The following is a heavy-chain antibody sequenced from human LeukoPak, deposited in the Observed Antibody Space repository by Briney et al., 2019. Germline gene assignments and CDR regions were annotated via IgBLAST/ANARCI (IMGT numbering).Heavy chain of an antibody. CDR3: TSFAPYEAFDI. V-gene: IGHV3-23*01. CDR1: GFTFSSYA. CDR2: ISGSGGTI. Sequence: PGGSLRLSCAASGFTFSSYAMSWVRQAPGKGLECVSAISGSGGTIYYADSVKGRFTISRDNSKNTLSLQMNSLRAEDTAIYYCTSFAPYEAFDIWGQGTMVTVSS. J-gene: IGHJ3*02.